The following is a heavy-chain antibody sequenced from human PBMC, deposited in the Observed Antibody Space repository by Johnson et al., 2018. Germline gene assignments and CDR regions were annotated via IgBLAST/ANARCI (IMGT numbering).Heavy chain of an antibody. Sequence: QVQLVESGGGVVQPGRSLRLSCAASGFTFGSYGMHWVRQAPGKGLEWVAVIWYDGRNKDYAESVKGRFTISRDNFKNTLYLQMNSLRVEDTAVYYCAGDRKWEPPGAGMDVWGEGTTVTVSS. CDR1: GFTFGSYG. J-gene: IGHJ6*04. V-gene: IGHV3-33*01. CDR3: AGDRKWEPPGAGMDV. D-gene: IGHD1-26*01. CDR2: IWYDGRNK.